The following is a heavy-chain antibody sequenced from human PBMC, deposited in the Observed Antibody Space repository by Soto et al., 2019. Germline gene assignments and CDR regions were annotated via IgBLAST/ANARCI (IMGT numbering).Heavy chain of an antibody. CDR2: IDWDDDK. CDR3: SRTMILERGPCFDF. J-gene: IGHJ4*02. V-gene: IGHV2-70*04. Sequence: SGPTLVNLTQTLSLSCSFSGFSLTTSVVRVSWLRRSPGKALEWLARIDWDDDKVYSTCLKTRLTISKDSSKNQVVLRITNVEPMATSTYYFSRTMILERGPCFDFWGEGKLVTVSS. CDR1: GFSLTTSVVR. D-gene: IGHD3-16*01.